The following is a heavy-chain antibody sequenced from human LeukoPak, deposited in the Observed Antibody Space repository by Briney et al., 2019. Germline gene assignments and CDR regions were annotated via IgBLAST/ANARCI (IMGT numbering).Heavy chain of an antibody. CDR3: ARDKLRYFDY. D-gene: IGHD3-10*01. V-gene: IGHV1-2*02. J-gene: IGHJ4*02. CDR1: GYTFTDYY. CDR2: INPKSGGT. Sequence: ASVKVSCKASGYTFTDYYMHWVRQAPGQGLEWMGWINPKSGGTNYAQQSQGRVTMTRDTSISTAYMELSRLRSDDTAMYYCARDKLRYFDYWGQGTLVTVSS.